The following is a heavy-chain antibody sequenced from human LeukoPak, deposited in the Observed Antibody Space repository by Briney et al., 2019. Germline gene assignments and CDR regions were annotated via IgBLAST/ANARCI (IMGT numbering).Heavy chain of an antibody. J-gene: IGHJ5*02. CDR2: ISTNGGST. CDR3: VREASMATIVNWFDP. D-gene: IGHD5-24*01. Sequence: PGGSLGLSCSGTGFTFSTYAMHWVRQAPGKGLEYVSGISTNGGSTYYADSVKGRFTISRDNSMNTLYLQMSSLRAKDTAVYYCVREASMATIVNWFDPWGQGTLVTVSS. CDR1: GFTFSTYA. V-gene: IGHV3-64D*06.